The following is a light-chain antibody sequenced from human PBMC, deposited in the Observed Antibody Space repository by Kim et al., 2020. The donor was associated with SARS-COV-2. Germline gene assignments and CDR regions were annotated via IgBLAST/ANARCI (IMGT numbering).Light chain of an antibody. CDR1: SSNIGAGYD. Sequence: RVTISCTGSSSNIGAGYDVHWYQQHPGTAPKLLIYGNSNRPSGVPVRFSGSKSGTSASLAITGLQAEDEADYYCQSYDSSLSGYVFGTGTKVTVL. CDR2: GNS. CDR3: QSYDSSLSGYV. V-gene: IGLV1-40*01. J-gene: IGLJ1*01.